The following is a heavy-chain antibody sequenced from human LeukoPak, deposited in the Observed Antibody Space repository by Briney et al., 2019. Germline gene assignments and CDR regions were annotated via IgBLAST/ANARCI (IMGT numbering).Heavy chain of an antibody. CDR2: ISAYNGNT. J-gene: IGHJ5*02. CDR1: GYTFTGYG. CDR3: GGVVPAAIHASRVWWFDP. V-gene: IGHV1-18*01. D-gene: IGHD2-2*02. Sequence: ASVTVSCKASGYTFTGYGIIWVRQAPGQGLEWMGWISAYNGNTNYAQKLQGRGTMTTDTSTSTAYMELRSPNSDDTARYYFGGVVPAAIHASRVWWFDPWRQSTLVNASS.